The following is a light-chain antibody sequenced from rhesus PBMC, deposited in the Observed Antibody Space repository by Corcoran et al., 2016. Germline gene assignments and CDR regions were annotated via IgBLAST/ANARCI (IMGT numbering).Light chain of an antibody. CDR3: LQYSSSPYS. J-gene: IGKJ2*01. V-gene: IGKV1-22*01. CDR1: QSISSW. Sequence: DIQMTQSPSSLSASVGDTVTITCRASQSISSWLDWYQQKPGKAPKLLVYKASSLQSGVPSRFSGSGSWTDFTRTISSLQPEDFATYYCLQYSSSPYSFGQGTKVEIK. CDR2: KAS.